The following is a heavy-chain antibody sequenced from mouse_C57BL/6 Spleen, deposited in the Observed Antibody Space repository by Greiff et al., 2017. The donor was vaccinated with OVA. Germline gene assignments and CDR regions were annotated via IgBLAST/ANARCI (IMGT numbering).Heavy chain of an antibody. CDR1: GYTFTSYW. J-gene: IGHJ4*01. CDR3: TRDYSSSYDYYAMDY. CDR2: IYPGNSDT. D-gene: IGHD1-1*01. V-gene: IGHV1-5*01. Sequence: EVQLQQSGTVLARPGASVKMSCKTSGYTFTSYWMHWVKQRPGQGLEWIGAIYPGNSDTSYNQKFKGKAKLTAVTSARTAYMELSSQTNEYSAIYYGTRDYSSSYDYYAMDYWGQGTSVTVSS.